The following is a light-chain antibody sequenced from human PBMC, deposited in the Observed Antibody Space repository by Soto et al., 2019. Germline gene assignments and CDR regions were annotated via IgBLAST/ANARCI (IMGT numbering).Light chain of an antibody. Sequence: QSVLTQPPSVSGAPGQRVTISCTGSSSNIGARFDVHWYRHLPGTAPKLLISVNTNGPSGVADRVSGSKSGTSASLAIAGLRADDEADYYCQSYDSSLAGFVFVTGTKLTLL. V-gene: IGLV1-40*01. CDR3: QSYDSSLAGFV. J-gene: IGLJ1*01. CDR2: VNT. CDR1: SSNIGARFD.